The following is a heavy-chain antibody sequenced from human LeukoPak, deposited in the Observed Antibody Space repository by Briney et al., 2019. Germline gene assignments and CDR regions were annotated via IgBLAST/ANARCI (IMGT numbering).Heavy chain of an antibody. D-gene: IGHD6-19*01. Sequence: GASVKVSCKASGYTFTSYDISWVRQASGQGLEWMGWMDPNTGSTGHARKFQGRVTLTRDTSINTAYMELTSLTSDDTAVYFCARRDYSGWPHGKWFDPWGQGTLVTVSS. CDR2: MDPNTGST. V-gene: IGHV1-8*01. J-gene: IGHJ5*02. CDR3: ARRDYSGWPHGKWFDP. CDR1: GYTFTSYD.